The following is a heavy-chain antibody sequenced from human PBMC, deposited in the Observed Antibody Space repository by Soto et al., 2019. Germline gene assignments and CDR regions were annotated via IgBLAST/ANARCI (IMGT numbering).Heavy chain of an antibody. Sequence: QVQLQESGPGLVKPSETLSLTCTVSGGSISSYYWSWIRQPPGKGLEWIGYIYYTGSTNYNPSLKSRVTISVDTSKIQFSLKLSSVTAADTAVYYCARGREYYDSSGYHYYFDYWGQGTPVTVSS. D-gene: IGHD3-22*01. J-gene: IGHJ4*02. V-gene: IGHV4-59*01. CDR2: IYYTGST. CDR3: ARGREYYDSSGYHYYFDY. CDR1: GGSISSYY.